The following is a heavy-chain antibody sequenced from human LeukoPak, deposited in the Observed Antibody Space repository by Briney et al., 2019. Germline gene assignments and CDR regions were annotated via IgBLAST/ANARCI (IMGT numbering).Heavy chain of an antibody. D-gene: IGHD1-26*01. CDR1: GYTFTSYD. Sequence: GASVKVSCKASGYTFTSYDINWVRQATGQGLEWMGWMNPNSGNTGYAQKFQGRVTITRNTSISTAYMELSSLRSEDTAVYYCARGRRVVGATTFLYYYCMDVWGKGTTVTVSS. CDR2: MNPNSGNT. CDR3: ARGRRVVGATTFLYYYCMDV. J-gene: IGHJ6*03. V-gene: IGHV1-8*03.